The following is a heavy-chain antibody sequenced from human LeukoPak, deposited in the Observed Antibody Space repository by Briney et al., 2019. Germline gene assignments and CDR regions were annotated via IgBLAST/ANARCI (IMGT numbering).Heavy chain of an antibody. D-gene: IGHD5-18*01. CDR3: ARLDTAMVSFDY. CDR1: GYPISSGYY. CDR2: IYHSGST. Sequence: SETLSLTCAVSGYPISSGYYWGWIRQPPGKGLEWIGSIYHSGSTYYNPSLKSRVTISVDTSKNQFSLKLSSVTAADTAVYYCARLDTAMVSFDYWGQGTLVTVSS. V-gene: IGHV4-38-2*01. J-gene: IGHJ4*02.